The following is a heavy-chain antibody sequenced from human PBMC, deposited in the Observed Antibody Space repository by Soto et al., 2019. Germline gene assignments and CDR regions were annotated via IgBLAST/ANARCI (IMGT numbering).Heavy chain of an antibody. CDR1: GGSFSGYY. J-gene: IGHJ5*02. CDR3: ARGSNILTGYYFLNWFDP. CDR2: INHSGST. D-gene: IGHD3-9*01. V-gene: IGHV4-34*01. Sequence: PSETLSLTCAVYGGSFSGYYWSWIRQPPGKGLEWIGEINHSGSTNYNPSLKSRVTISVDTSKNQFSLKLSSVTAADTAVYYCARGSNILTGYYFLNWFDPWGQGTLVT.